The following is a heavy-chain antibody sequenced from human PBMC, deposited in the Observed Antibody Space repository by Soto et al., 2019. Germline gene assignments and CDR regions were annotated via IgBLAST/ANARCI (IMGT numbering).Heavy chain of an antibody. CDR1: GGSSSSYY. CDR2: IYYSGST. D-gene: IGHD3-16*02. Sequence: PSETLSLTGTVSGGSSSSYYWSWIRQPPGKGLEWIGYIYYSGSTNYNPSLKSRVTISVDTSKNQFSLQLSSVTAADTAVYYCASIPIWGSYRTNSWGQGTLVTVSS. V-gene: IGHV4-59*01. J-gene: IGHJ4*02. CDR3: ASIPIWGSYRTNS.